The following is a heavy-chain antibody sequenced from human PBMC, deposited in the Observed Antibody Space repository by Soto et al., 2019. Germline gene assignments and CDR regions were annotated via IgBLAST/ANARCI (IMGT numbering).Heavy chain of an antibody. V-gene: IGHV1-18*04. CDR2: ISAFDLYT. Sequence: ASVKVSCKASGYTFTSYHISWVRQAPGQGLEWMGWISAFDLYTNYSQKFQDRVIMTSDRFSDTAYMELRSLTYDDTAFYYCARNLYGRAFDIWGQGTMVTVSS. CDR1: GYTFTSYH. J-gene: IGHJ3*02. CDR3: ARNLYGRAFDI. D-gene: IGHD4-17*01.